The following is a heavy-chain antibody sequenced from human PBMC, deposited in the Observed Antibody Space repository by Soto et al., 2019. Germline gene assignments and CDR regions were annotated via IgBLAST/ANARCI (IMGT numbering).Heavy chain of an antibody. CDR2: INHSGST. J-gene: IGHJ4*02. V-gene: IGHV4-34*01. CDR1: GGSFSGYY. D-gene: IGHD3-3*01. CDR3: AKRGDFGVVTKSYYFDY. Sequence: SETLSLTCAVYGGSFSGYYWSWIRQPPGKGLEWIGEINHSGSTNYNPSLKSRVTISVDTSKNQFSLKLSSVTAADTAVYYCAKRGDFGVVTKSYYFDYWGQGTLVTVSS.